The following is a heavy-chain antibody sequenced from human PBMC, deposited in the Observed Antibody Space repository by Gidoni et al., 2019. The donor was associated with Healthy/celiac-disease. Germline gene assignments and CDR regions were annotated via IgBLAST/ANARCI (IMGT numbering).Heavy chain of an antibody. CDR3: AKAPYSSSWYLIDY. J-gene: IGHJ4*02. D-gene: IGHD6-13*01. Sequence: VQLFESGGGLVQPGGSLRLSYAASGFTFSSYAMSWVRQAPGKGLEWVSAISGSGGSTYYADSVKGRFTISRDNSKNTLYLQMNSLRAEDTAVYYCAKAPYSSSWYLIDYWGQGTLVTVSS. CDR2: ISGSGGST. V-gene: IGHV3-23*01. CDR1: GFTFSSYA.